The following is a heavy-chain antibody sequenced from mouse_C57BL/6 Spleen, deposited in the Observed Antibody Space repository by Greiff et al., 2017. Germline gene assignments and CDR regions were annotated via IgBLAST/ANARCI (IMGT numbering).Heavy chain of an antibody. CDR3: ARSLYDYDDGYYAMDY. CDR2: ISNGGGST. Sequence: EVQLQESGGGLVQPGGSLKLSCAASGFTFSDYYMYWVRQTPEKRLEWVAYISNGGGSTYYPDTVKGRFTISRDNAKNTLYLQMSRLKSEDTAMYYCARSLYDYDDGYYAMDYWGQGTSVTVSS. D-gene: IGHD2-4*01. V-gene: IGHV5-12*01. CDR1: GFTFSDYY. J-gene: IGHJ4*01.